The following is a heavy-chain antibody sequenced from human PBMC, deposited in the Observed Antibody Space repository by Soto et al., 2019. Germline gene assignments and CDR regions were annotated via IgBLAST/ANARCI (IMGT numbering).Heavy chain of an antibody. Sequence: ASVKVSCKASGYTFTGYYMHWVRQAPGQGLEWMGWINPNSGGTNYAQKFQGWVTMNRDTSISTAYMELSRLRSDDTAVYYCARAHYGCNSYYYFYGMDVWGQGTTVTVSS. V-gene: IGHV1-2*04. D-gene: IGHD4-17*01. CDR2: INPNSGGT. CDR1: GYTFTGYY. J-gene: IGHJ6*02. CDR3: ARAHYGCNSYYYFYGMDV.